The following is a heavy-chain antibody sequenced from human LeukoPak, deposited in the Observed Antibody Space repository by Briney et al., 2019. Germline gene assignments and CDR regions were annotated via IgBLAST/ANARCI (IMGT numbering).Heavy chain of an antibody. CDR3: AKAVGATTISHFDY. D-gene: IGHD1-26*01. V-gene: IGHV3-9*01. J-gene: IGHJ4*02. CDR2: ISWNSGSI. CDR1: GFTFDDYA. Sequence: GRSLRLSCAASGFTFDDYAMHWVRQAPGKGLEWVSSISWNSGSIGYADSVKGRFTISRDNAKNSLYLQMNSLRAEDTALYYCAKAVGATTISHFDYWGQGTLVTVSS.